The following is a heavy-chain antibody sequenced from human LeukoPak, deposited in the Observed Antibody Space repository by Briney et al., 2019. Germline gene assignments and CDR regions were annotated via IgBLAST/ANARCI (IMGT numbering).Heavy chain of an antibody. J-gene: IGHJ4*02. V-gene: IGHV4-30-4*01. CDR2: IYYSGST. Sequence: SETLSLTCTVSGGSISSGDYYWSWIRQPPGKGLEWIGYIYYSGSTYYNPSLKSRVTISVDTSKNQFSLKLSPVTAADTAVYYCATASGKEDPPGDYWGQGTLVTVSS. CDR1: GGSISSGDYY. D-gene: IGHD3-10*01. CDR3: ATASGKEDPPGDY.